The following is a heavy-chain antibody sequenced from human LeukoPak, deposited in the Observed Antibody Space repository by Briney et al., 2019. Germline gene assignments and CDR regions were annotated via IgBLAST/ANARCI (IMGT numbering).Heavy chain of an antibody. CDR1: GFTFSSYS. D-gene: IGHD3-3*01. V-gene: IGHV3-21*01. CDR2: ISSSSSYI. CDR3: ARALRFLGTNDY. Sequence: GGSLRLSCAASGFTFSSYSMNWVRQAPGKGLEWASSISSSSSYIYYADSVKGRFTISRDNAKNSLYLQMNSLRAEDTAVYYCARALRFLGTNDYWGQGTLVTVSS. J-gene: IGHJ4*02.